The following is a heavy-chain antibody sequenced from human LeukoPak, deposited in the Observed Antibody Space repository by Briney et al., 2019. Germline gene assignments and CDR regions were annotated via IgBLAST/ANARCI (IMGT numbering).Heavy chain of an antibody. CDR3: TKWSSSGSYYTE. V-gene: IGHV3-7*01. J-gene: IGHJ4*02. Sequence: PGGSLRLSCAASGFTFSNYWMGWVRQAPGKGLEWVANIRQDGGEDHYVDSVKGRFTISRDNARNSLYLQMKSLRAEDTAVYYCTKWSSSGSYYTEWGQGTLATVSS. CDR1: GFTFSNYW. CDR2: IRQDGGED. D-gene: IGHD3-10*01.